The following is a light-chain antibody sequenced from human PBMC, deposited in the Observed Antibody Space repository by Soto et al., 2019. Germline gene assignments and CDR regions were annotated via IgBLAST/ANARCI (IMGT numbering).Light chain of an antibody. J-gene: IGKJ1*01. CDR3: QHYDSARWT. V-gene: IGKV3-20*01. CDR2: DAS. CDR1: QSVGSSY. Sequence: EIVLPQSPGTLSLSPGARATLSGRASQSVGSSYLAWYQQKPGQAPRLLIYDASRRATGIPDRFSGSGSGTDFSLTISRLEPEDFAVYYCQHYDSARWTFGLGTKVDIK.